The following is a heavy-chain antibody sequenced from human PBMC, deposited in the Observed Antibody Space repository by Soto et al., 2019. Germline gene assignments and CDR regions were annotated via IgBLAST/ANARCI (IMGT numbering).Heavy chain of an antibody. V-gene: IGHV1-18*01. D-gene: IGHD3-9*01. J-gene: IGHJ6*02. CDR1: GYTFTSYG. CDR3: ASLNYDILTVYYYYYGLDV. CDR2: ISAYNGNT. Sequence: ASVKVSCKASGYTFTSYGISWVRQAPGQGLEWMGWISAYNGNTNYAQKLQGRVTMTTDTSTSTAYMELRSLRSDATAVYYFASLNYDILTVYYYYYGLDVWGQGTTDT.